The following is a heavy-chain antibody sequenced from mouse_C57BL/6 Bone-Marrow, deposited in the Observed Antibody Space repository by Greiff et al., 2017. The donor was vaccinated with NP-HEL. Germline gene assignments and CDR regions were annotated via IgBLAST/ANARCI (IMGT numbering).Heavy chain of an antibody. CDR3: ARDYYGSSHFDY. CDR1: GFTFSSYA. J-gene: IGHJ2*01. Sequence: EVQLVESGGGLVKPGGSLKLSCAASGFTFSSYAMSWVRQTPEKRLEWVATISDGGSYTYYPDNVKGRFTISRDNAKNNLYLQMSHLKSEDTAMYDCARDYYGSSHFDYWGQGTTLTVSS. V-gene: IGHV5-4*01. CDR2: ISDGGSYT. D-gene: IGHD1-1*01.